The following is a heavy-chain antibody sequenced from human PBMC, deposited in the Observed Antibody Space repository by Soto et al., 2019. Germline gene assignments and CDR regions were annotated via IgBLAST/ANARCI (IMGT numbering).Heavy chain of an antibody. V-gene: IGHV1-69*13. CDR3: ARASLAYCGGDCPYWFDP. CDR2: IIPIFGTA. D-gene: IGHD2-21*02. J-gene: IGHJ5*02. CDR1: GGTFSSYA. Sequence: GASVKVSCKASGGTFSSYAISWVRQAPGQGLEWMGGIIPIFGTANYAQKFQGRVTITADESTSTAYMELSSLRSEDTAVYYCARASLAYCGGDCPYWFDPWGQGTLVTVPQ.